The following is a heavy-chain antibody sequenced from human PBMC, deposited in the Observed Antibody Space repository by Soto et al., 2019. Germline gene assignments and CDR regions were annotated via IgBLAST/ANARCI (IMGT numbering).Heavy chain of an antibody. CDR2: ISFDGSNK. CDR1: GFTFSSYG. CDR3: AKGGHYYYYIDV. J-gene: IGHJ6*03. Sequence: QVQLVESGGGVVQPGRSLRLSCAASGFTFSSYGMHWVRQAPGKGLEWVAVISFDGSNKYYADSVKGRFIISRDNSKNTLYLQVNSLRAEDTAVYYCAKGGHYYYYIDVWGKGSTVTVSS. V-gene: IGHV3-30*18.